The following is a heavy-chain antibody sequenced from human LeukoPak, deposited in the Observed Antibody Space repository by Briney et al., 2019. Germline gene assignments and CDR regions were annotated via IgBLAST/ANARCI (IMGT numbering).Heavy chain of an antibody. CDR2: ISSSGSYI. V-gene: IGHV3-21*04. D-gene: IGHD3-22*01. J-gene: IGHJ4*02. Sequence: GGSLRLSCAAPGFTFSTYSMNWVRQAPGKGLESVSSISSSGSYIYYADSVKGRFTISRDNSKNTLYLQMNSLRGEDTALYYCAKDNAHSGFFTPDYWGQGTLVTVSS. CDR1: GFTFSTYS. CDR3: AKDNAHSGFFTPDY.